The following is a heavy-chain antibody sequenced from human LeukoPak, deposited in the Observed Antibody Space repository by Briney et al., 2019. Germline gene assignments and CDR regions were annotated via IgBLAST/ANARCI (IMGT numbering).Heavy chain of an antibody. J-gene: IGHJ4*02. D-gene: IGHD5-12*01. CDR2: IRGSGTRT. V-gene: IGHV3-23*01. Sequence: GGSLRLSCVGSGFTFSAYAMSWVRRAPGEGLEWVSDIRGSGTRTDYADSVKGRFTISRDNSKHTLYLQMNSLRAEDTAIYYCAKTSRANSGYDSPFDYWGQGTLVTVSS. CDR1: GFTFSAYA. CDR3: AKTSRANSGYDSPFDY.